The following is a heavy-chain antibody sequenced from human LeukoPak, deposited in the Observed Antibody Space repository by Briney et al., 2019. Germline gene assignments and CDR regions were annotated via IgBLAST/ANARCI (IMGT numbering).Heavy chain of an antibody. J-gene: IGHJ4*02. CDR1: GFTFSSYG. D-gene: IGHD3-10*01. V-gene: IGHV3-23*01. CDR3: AKGDTMVRGARMTSKRFGYYFDY. Sequence: LPGGSLRLSCAASGFTFSSYGMSWVRQAPGKGLEWVSATSGSGGSTYYADSVKGRFTISRDNSKNTLYLQMNSLRAEDTAVYYCAKGDTMVRGARMTSKRFGYYFDYWGQGTLVTVSS. CDR2: TSGSGGST.